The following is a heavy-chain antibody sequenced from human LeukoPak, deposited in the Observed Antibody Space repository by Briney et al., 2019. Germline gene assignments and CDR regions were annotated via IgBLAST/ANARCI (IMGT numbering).Heavy chain of an antibody. J-gene: IGHJ6*03. V-gene: IGHV4-39*07. CDR2: IYYSGST. D-gene: IGHD2-2*02. Sequence: SETLSLTCTVSGGSISSSSYYWGWIRQPPGKRLEWIGSIYYSGSTYYNPSLKSRVTISVDTSKNQFSLKLSSVTAADTAVYYCARESGHCSSTSCYSPSYYYYYMDVWGKGTTVTVSS. CDR3: ARESGHCSSTSCYSPSYYYYYMDV. CDR1: GGSISSSSYY.